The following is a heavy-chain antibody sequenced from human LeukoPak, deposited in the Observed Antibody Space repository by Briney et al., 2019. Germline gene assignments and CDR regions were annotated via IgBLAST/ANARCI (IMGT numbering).Heavy chain of an antibody. D-gene: IGHD2-15*01. Sequence: ASVKVSCKASGYTFISYYIYWVRQAPGQGLEWMGIINPSGGSTNYAQKFQGRVTVTRDTSTSTVSMELSSLRSEDTAVYYCARVRGDVVVAATPSPHANWFDPWGQGTLVTVSS. CDR2: INPSGGST. CDR3: ARVRGDVVVAATPSPHANWFDP. J-gene: IGHJ5*02. CDR1: GYTFISYY. V-gene: IGHV1-46*01.